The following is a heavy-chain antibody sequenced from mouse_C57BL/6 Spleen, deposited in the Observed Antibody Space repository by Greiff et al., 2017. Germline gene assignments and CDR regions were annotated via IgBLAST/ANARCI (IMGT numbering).Heavy chain of an antibody. CDR3: AREGNYYGSTFDY. Sequence: VQVVESGAELVRPGASVKLSCKASGYTFTDYYINWVKQRPGQGLEWIARIYPGSGNTYYNEKFKGKATLTAEKSSSTAYMQLSSLTSEDSAVYFCAREGNYYGSTFDYWGQGTTLTVSS. D-gene: IGHD1-1*01. CDR1: GYTFTDYY. CDR2: IYPGSGNT. V-gene: IGHV1-76*01. J-gene: IGHJ2*01.